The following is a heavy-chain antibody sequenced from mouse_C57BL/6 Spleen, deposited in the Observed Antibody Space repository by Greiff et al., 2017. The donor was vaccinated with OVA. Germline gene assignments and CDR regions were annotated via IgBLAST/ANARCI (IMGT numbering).Heavy chain of an antibody. CDR2: INPNNGGT. Sequence: EVQLQQSGPELVKPGASVKISCKASGYTFTDYYMNWVKQSQGKSLEWIGDINPNNGGTSYKQKFKGKATLTVDKSSSTAYMELRSLTSEDSAVYYCARSWGYWGQGTTLTVSS. V-gene: IGHV1-26*01. CDR1: GYTFTDYY. J-gene: IGHJ2*01. CDR3: ARSWGY.